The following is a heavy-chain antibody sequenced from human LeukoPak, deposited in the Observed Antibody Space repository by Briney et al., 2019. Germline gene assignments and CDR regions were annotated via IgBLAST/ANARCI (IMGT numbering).Heavy chain of an antibody. CDR2: IRTKTDGGPT. Sequence: KTGGSLRLSCAATGFTFSNAWLSWFRQAPGKGLEWVGRIRTKTDGGPTEYAAPVKGRFTISRDDSKNTLYLQMNSLKIEDTAVYYCVRFPYWGQGTLVTVSS. D-gene: IGHD6-6*01. V-gene: IGHV3-15*01. CDR3: VRFPY. CDR1: GFTFSNAW. J-gene: IGHJ4*02.